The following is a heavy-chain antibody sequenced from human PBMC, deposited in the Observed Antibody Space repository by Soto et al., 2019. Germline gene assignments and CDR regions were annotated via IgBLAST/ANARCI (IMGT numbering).Heavy chain of an antibody. V-gene: IGHV3-66*01. J-gene: IGHJ4*02. D-gene: IGHD1-26*01. CDR1: GFTVSSNY. CDR3: ARESIVGATNTFDY. CDR2: IYSGGST. Sequence: EVQLVESGGGLVQPGESLRLSCAASGFTVSSNYMSWVRQAPGKGLEWVSIIYSGGSTYYADSVKGRFTISRDNSKNTLNLQMNSLRAEDTAVYYCARESIVGATNTFDYGGQGTLVTVSS.